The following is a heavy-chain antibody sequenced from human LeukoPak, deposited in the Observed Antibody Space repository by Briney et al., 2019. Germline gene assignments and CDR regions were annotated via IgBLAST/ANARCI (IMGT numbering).Heavy chain of an antibody. D-gene: IGHD5-18*01. CDR3: ARDGRAFTAMARGAYFDY. Sequence: ASVKVSCKPSGYTFTGYYMHWVRQAPGQGHEWMGWINPNSGGTNYAQKFQGRVTMTRDTSISTAYMELSRLRSDDTAVYYCARDGRAFTAMARGAYFDYWGQGTLVTVSS. V-gene: IGHV1-2*02. CDR1: GYTFTGYY. J-gene: IGHJ4*02. CDR2: INPNSGGT.